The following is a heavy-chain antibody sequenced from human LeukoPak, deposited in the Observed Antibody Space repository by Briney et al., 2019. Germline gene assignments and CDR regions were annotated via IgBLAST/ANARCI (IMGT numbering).Heavy chain of an antibody. J-gene: IGHJ4*02. D-gene: IGHD3-3*01. CDR2: IYYSGST. CDR3: ARDTYYDFWSGFDY. CDR1: GGSISSYY. V-gene: IGHV4-59*12. Sequence: SETLSLTCTVSGGSISSYYWSWIRQPPGKGLEWIGYIYYSGSTYYNPSLKSRVTISVDTSKNQFSLKLSSVTAADTAVYYCARDTYYDFWSGFDYWGQGTLVTVSS.